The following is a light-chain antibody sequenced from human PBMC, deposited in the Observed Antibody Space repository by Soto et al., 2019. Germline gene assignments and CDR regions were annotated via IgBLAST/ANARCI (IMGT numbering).Light chain of an antibody. CDR2: DVS. J-gene: IGLJ2*01. CDR3: RSYTSSSTVV. CDR1: SSDVGGYNY. V-gene: IGLV2-14*01. Sequence: QSALTQPASVSGSPGQSITISCTGTSSDVGGYNYVSWYQQHPGKAPQLIIYDVSNRPSGVSNRFSGSKSGNTASPTISGLQAEDEADYCCRSYTSSSTVVFGGGTKLTVL.